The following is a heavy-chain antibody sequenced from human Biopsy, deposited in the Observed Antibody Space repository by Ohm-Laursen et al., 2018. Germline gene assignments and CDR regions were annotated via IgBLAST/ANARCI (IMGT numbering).Heavy chain of an antibody. CDR2: NIPILGTG. J-gene: IGHJ1*01. V-gene: IGHV1-69*06. CDR3: ATKLTGYFHH. D-gene: IGHD3-9*01. CDR1: GGTFSNYG. Sequence: GASVKVSCKAPGGTFSNYGVNWVRQALGQGLEWLGGNIPILGTGNYAQKFQDRVTVAADTSTSTATMELRSLRSDDTAVYYCATKLTGYFHHWGQGTLVIVPS.